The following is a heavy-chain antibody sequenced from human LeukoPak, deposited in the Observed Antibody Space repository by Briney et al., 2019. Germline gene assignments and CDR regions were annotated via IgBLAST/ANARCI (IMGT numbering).Heavy chain of an antibody. CDR2: IIHRGST. CDR1: GGSFSGYY. Sequence: KPSETLSLTCAVYGGSFSGYYWSWIRQPPGKGLEWIGEIIHRGSTNYNPSLKSRVTISVDTSKNQFSLKLSSVTAADTAVYYCARAGGHSKTEFDPWGQGTLVTVSS. CDR3: ARAGGHSKTEFDP. D-gene: IGHD4-11*01. J-gene: IGHJ5*02. V-gene: IGHV4-34*12.